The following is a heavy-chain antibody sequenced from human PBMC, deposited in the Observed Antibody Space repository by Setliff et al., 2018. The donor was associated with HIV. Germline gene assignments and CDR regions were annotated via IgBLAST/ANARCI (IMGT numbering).Heavy chain of an antibody. CDR2: ISRDGNTI. CDR3: ARDKDEDYGSTSFDY. D-gene: IGHD4-17*01. CDR1: GFTFSYYY. J-gene: IGHJ4*02. Sequence: PGGSLRLSCAASGFTFSYYYMSWLRQAPGKGLDWVSYISRDGNTIYYADSVKGRFTISRDNAKDSLYLQLNSLRPEDTAVYYCARDKDEDYGSTSFDYWGQGILVTVSS. V-gene: IGHV3-11*01.